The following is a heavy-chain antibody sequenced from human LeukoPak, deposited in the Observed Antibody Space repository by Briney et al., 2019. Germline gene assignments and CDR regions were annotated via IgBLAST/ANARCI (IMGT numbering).Heavy chain of an antibody. J-gene: IGHJ6*03. Sequence: RGESLKISCKGSGYSFTSYWIGWVRQMPGKGLEWMGIIYPGDTDTRYSPSFQGQVTISADKSISTAYLQWSSLKASDTAMYYCARHVVVVVPAATGGYYYYYMDVWGKGTTVTVSS. CDR2: IYPGDTDT. D-gene: IGHD2-2*01. CDR1: GYSFTSYW. CDR3: ARHVVVVVPAATGGYYYYYMDV. V-gene: IGHV5-51*01.